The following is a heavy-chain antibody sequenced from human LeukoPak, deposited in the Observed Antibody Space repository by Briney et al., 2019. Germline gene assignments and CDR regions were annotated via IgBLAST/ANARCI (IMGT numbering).Heavy chain of an antibody. CDR3: ARGHGYDFWSGYLNYYYYMDV. CDR1: GYTSTSYD. CDR2: MNPNSGNT. Sequence: ASVKVSCKASGYTSTSYDINWVRQATGQGLEWMGWMNPNSGNTGYAQKFQGRVTMTRNTSISTAYMELSSLRSEDTAVYYCARGHGYDFWSGYLNYYYYMDVWGKGTTVTVSS. V-gene: IGHV1-8*01. D-gene: IGHD3-3*01. J-gene: IGHJ6*03.